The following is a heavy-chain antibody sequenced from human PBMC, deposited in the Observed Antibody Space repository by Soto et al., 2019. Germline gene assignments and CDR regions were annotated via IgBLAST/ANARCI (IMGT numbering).Heavy chain of an antibody. CDR3: AREGTAERELRRFDC. CDR2: ISYSGGST. CDR1: GFTFSTYA. D-gene: IGHD1-26*01. Sequence: QPGGSLRLSCAASGFTFSTYAMNWVRQGPGKGLEWVSCISYSGGSTYYADSVKGRCTISRDNSTNTVYLQKNSLRVEDAAKYYGAREGTAERELRRFDCWGQRAPVTVS. V-gene: IGHV3-23*01. J-gene: IGHJ4*02.